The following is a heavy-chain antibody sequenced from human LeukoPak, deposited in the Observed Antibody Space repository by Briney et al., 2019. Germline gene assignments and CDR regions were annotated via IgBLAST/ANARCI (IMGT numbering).Heavy chain of an antibody. Sequence: QTGGSLRLSCAASGFTFSSYWMSWVRQAPGKGLEWVANIKQDGSEKYYVDSVKGRFIISRDNAKNSLYLQMNSLRAEDTAVYYCARDLREIYFDYWGQGTLVTVSS. CDR3: ARDLREIYFDY. CDR1: GFTFSSYW. V-gene: IGHV3-7*01. D-gene: IGHD5/OR15-5a*01. CDR2: IKQDGSEK. J-gene: IGHJ4*02.